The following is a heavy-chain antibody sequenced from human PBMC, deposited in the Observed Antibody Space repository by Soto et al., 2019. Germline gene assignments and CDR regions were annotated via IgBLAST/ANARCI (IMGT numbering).Heavy chain of an antibody. V-gene: IGHV3-53*01. J-gene: IGHJ1*01. CDR1: GFTVSSNY. CDR3: ARVGGDYYDSSGYYYGYFQH. D-gene: IGHD3-22*01. CDR2: IYSGGST. Sequence: EVQLLESGGGLIQPGGSLRLSCAASGFTVSSNYMSWVRQAPGKGLEWVSVIYSGGSTYYADSVKGRFTISRDNSKNTLYLQMNSLRAEDTAVYYCARVGGDYYDSSGYYYGYFQHWGQGTLVTVSS.